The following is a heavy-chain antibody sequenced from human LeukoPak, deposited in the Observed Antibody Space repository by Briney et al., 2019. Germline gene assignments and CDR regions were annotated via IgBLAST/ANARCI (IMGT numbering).Heavy chain of an antibody. D-gene: IGHD1-26*01. Sequence: GGSLRLSCTASGFTFGDYAMSWFRQAPGKGLEWVGFIRSKAYGGTTEYAASVKGRFTISRDDSKSIAYLQMNSLKTEDTAVYYCTRNWYSGSSYYFDYWGQGTLVTVSS. J-gene: IGHJ4*02. CDR1: GFTFGDYA. CDR3: TRNWYSGSSYYFDY. V-gene: IGHV3-49*03. CDR2: IRSKAYGGTT.